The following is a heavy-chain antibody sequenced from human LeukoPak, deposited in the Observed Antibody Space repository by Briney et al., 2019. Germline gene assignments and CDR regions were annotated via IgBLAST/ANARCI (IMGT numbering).Heavy chain of an antibody. V-gene: IGHV1-2*06. D-gene: IGHD4-17*01. J-gene: IGHJ4*02. CDR3: ARGPIQGDYSLDY. CDR2: INPNSGGT. CDR1: GYTFTGYY. Sequence: ASVKVSCKASGYTFTGYYMYWVRQAPGQGLEWMGRINPNSGGTNYAQKFQGRVTMTRDTSISTAYMELSRLRSDDTAVYYCARGPIQGDYSLDYWGQGTLVTVSS.